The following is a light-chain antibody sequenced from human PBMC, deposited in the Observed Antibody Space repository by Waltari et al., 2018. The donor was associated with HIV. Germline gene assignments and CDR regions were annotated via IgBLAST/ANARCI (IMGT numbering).Light chain of an antibody. J-gene: IGLJ1*01. CDR1: SSNVGSDDL. CDR2: EFT. CDR3: CSCPRSGIRYV. V-gene: IGLV2-23*02. Sequence: QSALTQPASVSGSPGQSITISCTGTSSNVGSDDLVSWYQLHPGEAPKLIIYEFTKRPSGVSNRVSGSKSGNTASLTISGLQAEDEADYYCCSCPRSGIRYVFGTGTKVTVL.